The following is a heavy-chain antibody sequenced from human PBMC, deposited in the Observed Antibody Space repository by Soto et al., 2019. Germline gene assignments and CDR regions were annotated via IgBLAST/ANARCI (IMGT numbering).Heavy chain of an antibody. CDR3: ANWGDAFDI. CDR2: ISYDGSNK. CDR1: GFTFSSYG. D-gene: IGHD7-27*01. V-gene: IGHV3-30*18. J-gene: IGHJ3*02. Sequence: GGSLRLSCAASGFTFSSYGMHWVRQAPGKGLEWVAVISYDGSNKYYADSVKGRFTISRDNSKNTLYLQMNSLRAEDTSVYYCANWGDAFDIWGQGTMVTVSS.